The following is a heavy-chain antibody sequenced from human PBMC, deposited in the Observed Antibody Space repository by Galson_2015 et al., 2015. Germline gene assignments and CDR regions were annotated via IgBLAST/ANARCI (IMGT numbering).Heavy chain of an antibody. Sequence: SVKVSCKASGYTFTGYYMHWVRQAPGQGLEWMGWINPNSGGTNYAQKFQGWVTMTRDTSISTAYMELSRLRSDDTAVYYCARGSSPWSGYNWFDPWGQGTLVTVSS. CDR1: GYTFTGYY. D-gene: IGHD3-3*01. CDR3: ARGSSPWSGYNWFDP. J-gene: IGHJ5*02. CDR2: INPNSGGT. V-gene: IGHV1-2*04.